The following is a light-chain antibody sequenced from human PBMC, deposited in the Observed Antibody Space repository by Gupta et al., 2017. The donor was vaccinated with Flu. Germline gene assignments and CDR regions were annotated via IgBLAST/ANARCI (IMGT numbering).Light chain of an antibody. J-gene: IGLJ3*02. V-gene: IGLV7-46*01. CDR2: DTS. CDR1: TGAVTSGHY. Sequence: VSPGGTVTLTCGSSTGAVTSGHYPYWFQQKPGHAPRTLIYDTSNKHSWTPARFSGSLLGGKAALTLSGAQPEDEAEYYCLLSYSGARVFGGGTKLTVL. CDR3: LLSYSGARV.